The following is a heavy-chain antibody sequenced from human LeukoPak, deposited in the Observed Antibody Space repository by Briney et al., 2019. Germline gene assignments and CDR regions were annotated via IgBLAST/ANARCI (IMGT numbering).Heavy chain of an antibody. V-gene: IGHV3-48*03. CDR2: VSSSYSTT. CDR3: VRDLFSSFDY. J-gene: IGHJ4*02. Sequence: PGGSLRLSCAASGFIFSSYEMNWVRQAPGKGLEWISYVSSSYSTTYYADSVKGRFTISRDNAKIALYLQMNSLRGEDTAVYYCVRDLFSSFDYWGQGTLVTVSS. CDR1: GFIFSSYE. D-gene: IGHD2/OR15-2a*01.